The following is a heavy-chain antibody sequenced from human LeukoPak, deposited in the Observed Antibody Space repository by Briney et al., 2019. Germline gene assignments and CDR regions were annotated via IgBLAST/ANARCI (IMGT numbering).Heavy chain of an antibody. D-gene: IGHD6-6*01. J-gene: IGHJ4*02. CDR1: GGSISSSNYY. Sequence: PSETLSLTCTVSGGSISSSNYYWGWVRQPPGKGLEWIGSIYYSGRTYYNPSLKSRVTISVDTSKNQFSLKLSSVTAADTAVYYCARPVTEYSSSPPFNYWGRGTLVTVSS. CDR3: ARPVTEYSSSPPFNY. V-gene: IGHV4-39*01. CDR2: IYYSGRT.